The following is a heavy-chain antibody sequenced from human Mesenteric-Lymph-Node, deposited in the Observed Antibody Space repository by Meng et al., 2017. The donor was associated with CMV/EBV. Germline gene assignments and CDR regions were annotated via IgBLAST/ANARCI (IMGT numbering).Heavy chain of an antibody. CDR3: TRDNRDMAAMCDS. Sequence: GESLKISCAASGFIFSSYNMNWVRQAPGKGLEWVSSISSSSSYIYYVDSLKGRFTISRDNAKNSLYLQMNSLRPEDTAVYYCTRDNRDMAAMCDSWGQGTLVTVSS. CDR2: ISSSSSYI. V-gene: IGHV3-21*01. D-gene: IGHD5-18*01. CDR1: GFIFSSYN. J-gene: IGHJ4*02.